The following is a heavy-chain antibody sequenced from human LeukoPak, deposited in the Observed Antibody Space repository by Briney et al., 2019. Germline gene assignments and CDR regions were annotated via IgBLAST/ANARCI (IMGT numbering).Heavy chain of an antibody. CDR3: AKGRGYYYGSGESLTPPFCEY. Sequence: PGGSLRLSCAASGFTFSSYSIHWVRQAPGKGLEWVSGISGSANSTDYADSVKGRFTISRDNSKNTLCLQMNSLRAEDTAVYYCAKGRGYYYGSGESLTPPFCEYWGQGTLVTVSS. D-gene: IGHD3-10*01. J-gene: IGHJ4*02. CDR2: ISGSANST. CDR1: GFTFSSYS. V-gene: IGHV3-23*01.